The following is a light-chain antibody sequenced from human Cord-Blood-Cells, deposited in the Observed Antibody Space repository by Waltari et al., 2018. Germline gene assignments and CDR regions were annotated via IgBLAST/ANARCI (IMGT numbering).Light chain of an antibody. CDR1: KLGDKY. J-gene: IGLJ1*01. V-gene: IGLV3-1*01. Sequence: SYELTQPPSVSVSPGQTASITCSGDKLGDKYACWSQQKPGQSPVLVIYQDSKRPSGCPERFSGSNSGNTATLTISGTQAMDEADYYCQAWDSSTYVFGTGTKVTVL. CDR3: QAWDSSTYV. CDR2: QDS.